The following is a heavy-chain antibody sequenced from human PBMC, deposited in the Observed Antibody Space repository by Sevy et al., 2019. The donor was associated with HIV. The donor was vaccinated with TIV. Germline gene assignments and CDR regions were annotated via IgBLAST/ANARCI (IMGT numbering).Heavy chain of an antibody. CDR3: ARASHMITFGGVIVIDGIDY. Sequence: GGSLRLSCAASGLTFSNYAIHWVRQAPGKGLEWVAVISYDGSNKDYADSVKGRFAISRDNSKNTLYLQMNSLRVEDTDGYYCARASHMITFGGVIVIDGIDYWGQGTLVTVSS. V-gene: IGHV3-30*09. CDR2: ISYDGSNK. J-gene: IGHJ4*02. CDR1: GLTFSNYA. D-gene: IGHD3-16*02.